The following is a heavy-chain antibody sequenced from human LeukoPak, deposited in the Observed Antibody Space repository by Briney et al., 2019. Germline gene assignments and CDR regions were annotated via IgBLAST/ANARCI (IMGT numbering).Heavy chain of an antibody. CDR1: GGPISSYY. J-gene: IGHJ4*02. CDR3: ARRIGYYGSGSYHPFDY. V-gene: IGHV4-59*08. Sequence: ASETLSLTCTVSGGPISSYYWSWIRQPPGKGLEWIGYIYYSGSTNYNPSLKSRVTISVDTSKNQFSLKLSSVTAADTAVYYCARRIGYYGSGSYHPFDYWDQGTLVTVSS. CDR2: IYYSGST. D-gene: IGHD3-10*01.